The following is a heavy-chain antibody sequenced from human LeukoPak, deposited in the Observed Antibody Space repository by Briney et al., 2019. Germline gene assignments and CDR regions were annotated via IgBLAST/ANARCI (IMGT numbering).Heavy chain of an antibody. CDR2: IYYSGST. Sequence: SETLSLTCAVSGDSISSSTYYWGWIRQPPGKGLEWIGSIYYSGSTSYNPSLKSRVTISVDTSKNQFSLKLSSVTAADTAVYYCAKDRVGYTGYDYYFDYWGQGTLVTVSS. J-gene: IGHJ4*02. D-gene: IGHD5-12*01. CDR3: AKDRVGYTGYDYYFDY. CDR1: GDSISSSTYY. V-gene: IGHV4-39*07.